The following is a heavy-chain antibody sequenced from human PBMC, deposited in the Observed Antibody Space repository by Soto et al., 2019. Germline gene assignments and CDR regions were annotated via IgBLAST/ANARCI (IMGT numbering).Heavy chain of an antibody. J-gene: IGHJ5*02. CDR2: IIPIFGTA. CDR3: ARDGSLHGDPNWFDP. V-gene: IGHV1-69*13. Sequence: SVKVSCKASGGTFSSYAISWVRQAPGQGLEWMGGIIPIFGTANYVQKFQGRVTITADESTSTAYMELSSLRSEDTAVYYCARDGSLHGDPNWFDPWGQGTLVTVSS. D-gene: IGHD4-17*01. CDR1: GGTFSSYA.